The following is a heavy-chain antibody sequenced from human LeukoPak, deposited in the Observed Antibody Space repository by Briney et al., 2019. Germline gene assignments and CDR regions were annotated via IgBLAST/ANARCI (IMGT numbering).Heavy chain of an antibody. CDR2: IKSKTDGGTT. Sequence: GGSLRLSCAASGFTFSNAWMSWVRQAPGKGLEWVGRIKSKTDGGTTDYAAPVKGRFTISRDDSKNTLYLQMNSLKTEDTAVYYCTTDSSGYYPYDAFDIWGQGTMVTVSS. CDR1: GFTFSNAW. D-gene: IGHD3-22*01. CDR3: TTDSSGYYPYDAFDI. J-gene: IGHJ3*02. V-gene: IGHV3-15*01.